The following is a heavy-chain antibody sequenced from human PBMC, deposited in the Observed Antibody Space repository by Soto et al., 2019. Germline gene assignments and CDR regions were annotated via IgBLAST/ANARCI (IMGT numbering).Heavy chain of an antibody. Sequence: QVQLVQSGAEVKKPGSSVKVSCKASGGTFSSYAISWVRHAPGQGLEWMGGIIPIFGTANYAQKFQGRVTITAGKSTSTDYMELSSLISEDTAVYYGSVAARPKFPPYGDYLPLFDYWGQGTLVTVSS. D-gene: IGHD6-6*01. CDR3: SVAARPKFPPYGDYLPLFDY. V-gene: IGHV1-69*06. CDR1: GGTFSSYA. CDR2: IIPIFGTA. J-gene: IGHJ4*02.